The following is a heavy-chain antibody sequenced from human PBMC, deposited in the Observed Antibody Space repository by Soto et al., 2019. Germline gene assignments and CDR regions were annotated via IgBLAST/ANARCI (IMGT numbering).Heavy chain of an antibody. V-gene: IGHV3-66*01. D-gene: IGHD6-19*01. Sequence: PGGSLRLSCAASGFTVSSNYMSWVRQAPGKGLEWVSVIYSGGSTYYADSVKGRFTISRDNSKNTLYLQMNSLRAEDTAVYYCAGSPIAVAGVSYWYFDLWGRGTLVTVSS. CDR1: GFTVSSNY. J-gene: IGHJ2*01. CDR3: AGSPIAVAGVSYWYFDL. CDR2: IYSGGST.